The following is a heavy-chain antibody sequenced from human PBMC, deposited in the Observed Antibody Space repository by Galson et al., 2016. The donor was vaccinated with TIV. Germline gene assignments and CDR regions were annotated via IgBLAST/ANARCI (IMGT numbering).Heavy chain of an antibody. CDR2: ISYDGRKK. CDR1: GFTFSDYA. CDR3: AKEVVNSRRLDEIGAAATSFDF. V-gene: IGHV3-30*18. J-gene: IGHJ4*02. Sequence: SLRLSCVASGFTFSDYAMNWVRQAPGRGLEWVALISYDGRKKYYADSLKGRVTISRDNSKKTLLLQMNSLSAEDTAVYYCAKEVVNSRRLDEIGAAATSFDFWGQGTLVTVSS. D-gene: IGHD6-13*01.